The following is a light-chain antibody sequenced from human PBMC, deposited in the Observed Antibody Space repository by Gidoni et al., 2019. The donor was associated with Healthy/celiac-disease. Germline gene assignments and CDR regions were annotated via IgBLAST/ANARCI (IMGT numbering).Light chain of an antibody. CDR3: QQYYSTRLT. CDR2: WAS. J-gene: IGKJ4*01. Sequence: DIVMTQSPDSLAVSLDERATINCKSSQSVLYSSNNKNYLAWYQQKPGQPPKLLIYWASTRESGVPDRFSGSGSGTDFTLTISSLQAEDVAVYYCQQYYSTRLTFGGGTKVEIK. V-gene: IGKV4-1*01. CDR1: QSVLYSSNNKNY.